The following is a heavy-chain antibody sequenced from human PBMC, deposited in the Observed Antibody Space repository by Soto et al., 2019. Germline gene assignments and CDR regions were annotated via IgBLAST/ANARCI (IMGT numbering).Heavy chain of an antibody. CDR1: GYTFTTYR. Sequence: QVQLVQSGTEVKKPGASVKISCKASGYTFTTYRIHWVRQAPGQGLEWMGVINPSDGGTTYTQKFQGRVTKTRDTSTSTVYMDLSSLRSDDTAVYHCARALAWDIHDYWGQGTLVTVSS. CDR3: ARALAWDIHDY. D-gene: IGHD1-26*01. J-gene: IGHJ4*02. V-gene: IGHV1-46*03. CDR2: INPSDGGT.